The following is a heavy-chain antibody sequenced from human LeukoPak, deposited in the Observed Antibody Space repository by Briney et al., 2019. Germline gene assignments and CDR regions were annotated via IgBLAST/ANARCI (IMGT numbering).Heavy chain of an antibody. CDR2: INHSGST. V-gene: IGHV4-34*01. D-gene: IGHD2-15*01. CDR1: GGSFSGYY. J-gene: IGHJ4*02. Sequence: SETLSLTCAVYGGSFSGYYWSWIRQPPGKGLEWIGEINHSGSTNYNPSLKSRVTISVDTSKNQFSLKPSSVTAADTAVYYCARGYSPVVVVAATVYFDYWGQGTLVTVSS. CDR3: ARGYSPVVVVAATVYFDY.